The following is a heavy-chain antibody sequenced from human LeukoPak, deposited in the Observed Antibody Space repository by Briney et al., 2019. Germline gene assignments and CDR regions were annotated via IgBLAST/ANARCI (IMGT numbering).Heavy chain of an antibody. D-gene: IGHD1-26*01. Sequence: TGGSLILSCAASGFTFSSSGMHWVRQAPGKGLEWVTFIRYDGSTKSYADSVKGRFTISRDNSKNTLYLQMNSLRAEDTAVYYCVKDRGGTYYFDFWGQGTPVTVSS. CDR2: IRYDGSTK. CDR3: VKDRGGTYYFDF. V-gene: IGHV3-30*02. J-gene: IGHJ4*02. CDR1: GFTFSSSG.